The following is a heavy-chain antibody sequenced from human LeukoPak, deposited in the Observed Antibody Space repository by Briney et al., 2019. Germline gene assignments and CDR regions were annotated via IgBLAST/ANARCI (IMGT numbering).Heavy chain of an antibody. Sequence: ASVKVSCKASGGTFSSYAISWVRQAPGQGLEWMGGIIPIFGTANYAQKFQGRVTITADESTSTAYMELSSLRSEDTAVYYCARDRAGIAAAGKRYFDLWGRGTLVTVSS. CDR2: IIPIFGTA. D-gene: IGHD6-13*01. CDR1: GGTFSSYA. CDR3: ARDRAGIAAAGKRYFDL. V-gene: IGHV1-69*13. J-gene: IGHJ2*01.